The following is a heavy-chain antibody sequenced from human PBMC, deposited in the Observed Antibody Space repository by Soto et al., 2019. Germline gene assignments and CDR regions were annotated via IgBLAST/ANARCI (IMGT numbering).Heavy chain of an antibody. J-gene: IGHJ4*02. V-gene: IGHV5-51*01. Sequence: GAQQISEEGCGEKVCRYRCWPVGQKPGKGLEWMGIIYPGDSDTRYSPSFQGQVTISVDKSISTAYLQWSSLKASDTAMYYCARSMGSSSHYFDYWGQGTLVTVSS. CDR1: GEKVCRYR. D-gene: IGHD6-6*01. CDR2: IYPGDSDT. CDR3: ARSMGSSSHYFDY.